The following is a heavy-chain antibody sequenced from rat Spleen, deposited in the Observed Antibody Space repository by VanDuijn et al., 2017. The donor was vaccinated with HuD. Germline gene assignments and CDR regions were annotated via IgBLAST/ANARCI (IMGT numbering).Heavy chain of an antibody. Sequence: EVQLQESGPGLVKPSQSLSLTCSVTGYSITSGYGWNWIRKFPGNKMEWIGHISYSGSTSYNPSLKSRISITRDTSKNQFFLQLNSVTTEDTATYYCARRRGQVYNNYFDYWGQGVMVTVSS. D-gene: IGHD1-10*01. CDR1: GYSITSGY. CDR2: ISYSGST. CDR3: ARRRGQVYNNYFDY. J-gene: IGHJ2*01. V-gene: IGHV3-1*01.